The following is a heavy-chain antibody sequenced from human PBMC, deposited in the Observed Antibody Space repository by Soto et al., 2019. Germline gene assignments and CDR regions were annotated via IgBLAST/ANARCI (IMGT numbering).Heavy chain of an antibody. Sequence: QVQVVESGGGVVQPGTSLRLSCAASRLTFSIYDMHWVRQAPGKGLEWVALIWSDGSRQYYGDSVKGRFTISRDNSKSTVYLQMNRLRVEDTAVYYCAGEPKGGAYDMDVWGQGTTVTVSS. CDR2: IWSDGSRQ. D-gene: IGHD3-16*01. CDR3: AGEPKGGAYDMDV. J-gene: IGHJ6*02. CDR1: RLTFSIYD. V-gene: IGHV3-33*01.